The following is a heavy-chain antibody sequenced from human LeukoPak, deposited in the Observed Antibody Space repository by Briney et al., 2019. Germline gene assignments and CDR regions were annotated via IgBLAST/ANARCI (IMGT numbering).Heavy chain of an antibody. CDR1: GGSISSYY. V-gene: IGHV4-4*07. Sequence: SETLSLTCTVSGGSISSYYWSWIRQPAGKGLEWIGRIYTSGSTNYNPSLKSRVTISVDTSKNQFSLKLSSVTAADTAVYYCARHEFYRFDYGDYDWFDPWGQGTLVTVSS. CDR2: IYTSGST. D-gene: IGHD4-17*01. J-gene: IGHJ5*02. CDR3: ARHEFYRFDYGDYDWFDP.